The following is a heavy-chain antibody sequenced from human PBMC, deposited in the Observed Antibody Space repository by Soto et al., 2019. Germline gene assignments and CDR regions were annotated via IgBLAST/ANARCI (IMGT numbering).Heavy chain of an antibody. Sequence: SVKVSCKASGGTFSSYAISWVRQAPGQGLEWMGGIIPIFGTANYAQKFQGRVTITADESTSTAYMELSGLRSEDTAVYYCARVSNPGIAVAGHYYGLDVWGQGTTVTVSS. D-gene: IGHD6-19*01. V-gene: IGHV1-69*13. CDR2: IIPIFGTA. CDR3: ARVSNPGIAVAGHYYGLDV. J-gene: IGHJ6*02. CDR1: GGTFSSYA.